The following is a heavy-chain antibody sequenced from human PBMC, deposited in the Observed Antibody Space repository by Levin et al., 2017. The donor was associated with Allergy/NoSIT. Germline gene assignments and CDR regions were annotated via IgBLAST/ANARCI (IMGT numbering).Heavy chain of an antibody. CDR3: ARGRGYSTNWHGEYFQH. CDR1: GFTFSDYY. D-gene: IGHD6-13*01. V-gene: IGHV3-11*05. J-gene: IGHJ1*01. Sequence: GESLKISCAASGFTFSDYYMSWIRQAPGKGLEWGSYISSSSSYTNYADSVKGRFTISRDNARNSLYLQMNSLRAEDTAVYYCARGRGYSTNWHGEYFQHWGQGTLVTVSS. CDR2: ISSSSSYT.